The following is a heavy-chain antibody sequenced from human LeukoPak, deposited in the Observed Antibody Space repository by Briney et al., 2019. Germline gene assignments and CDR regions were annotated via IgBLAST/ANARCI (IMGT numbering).Heavy chain of an antibody. CDR1: VGSFSGYY. Sequence: SETLSLTCAVYVGSFSGYYWSWIRQPPGKGLEWIGEINHSGNTNHNPSLKGRVTMSVDPSKNQFSLKLNSVTAPDTAVYYCARVNYFDGSGCYWWFDPWGQGTLVTVSS. CDR3: ARVNYFDGSGCYWWFDP. D-gene: IGHD3-22*01. V-gene: IGHV4-34*01. CDR2: INHSGNT. J-gene: IGHJ5*02.